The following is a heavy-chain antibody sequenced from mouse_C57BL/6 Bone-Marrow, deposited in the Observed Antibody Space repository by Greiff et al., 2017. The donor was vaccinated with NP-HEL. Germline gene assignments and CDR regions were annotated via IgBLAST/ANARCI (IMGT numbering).Heavy chain of an antibody. CDR2: ISSGGSYT. CDR3: ARHVYFDY. CDR1: GFTFSSYG. J-gene: IGHJ2*01. V-gene: IGHV5-6*01. Sequence: EVQVVESGGDLVKPGGSLKLSCAASGFTFSSYGMSWVRQTPDKRLEWVATISSGGSYTYYPDSVKGRFTISRDNAKNTLYLQMSSLKSEDTAMYYCARHVYFDYWGQGTTLTVAS.